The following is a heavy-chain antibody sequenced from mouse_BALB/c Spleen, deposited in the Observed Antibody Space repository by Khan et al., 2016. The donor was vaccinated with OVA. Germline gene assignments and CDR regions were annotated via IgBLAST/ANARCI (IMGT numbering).Heavy chain of an antibody. V-gene: IGHV2-9*02. Sequence: VQLQESGPGLVAPAQSLSITCTVSGFSLTSYGVNWVRQPPGKGLEWLGVIWAGGSKNYNSALMSRRSISKDNTKRQVFLKMDSLQTDDTAMYCCAGFYDPSYALDYWVQGTSVTVSS. J-gene: IGHJ4*01. CDR1: GFSLTSYG. CDR3: AGFYDPSYALDY. D-gene: IGHD2-3*01. CDR2: IWAGGSK.